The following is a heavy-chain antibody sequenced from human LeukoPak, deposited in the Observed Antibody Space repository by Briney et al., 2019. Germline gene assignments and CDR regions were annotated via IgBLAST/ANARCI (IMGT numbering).Heavy chain of an antibody. D-gene: IGHD3-3*01. CDR3: ARLFFVIDT. J-gene: IGHJ5*02. V-gene: IGHV4-39*01. CDR2: VHYSGST. Sequence: SETLSLTCTVSGASISNSAYYWLWIRQPPGEGLECIGTVHYSGSTFYDPSLKSRVNISVDTSKNQFSLQLSSVTAADTAVYYCARLFFVIDTWGQGTLVTVSS. CDR1: GASISNSAYY.